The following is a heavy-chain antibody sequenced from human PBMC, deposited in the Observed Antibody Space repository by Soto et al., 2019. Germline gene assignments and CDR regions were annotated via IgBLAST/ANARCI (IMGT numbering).Heavy chain of an antibody. J-gene: IGHJ4*02. V-gene: IGHV2-5*01. Sequence: SGPTLVNPTQTLTLTCTLSGFSLSTSGVGVGWIRQPPGKALELLALIYWNDDKRYSPSLTSRLTITKDTSKNQLVLTMPNMDPVHTPTYSCAHTSNYDILSGLVYLGQGTLANVSS. CDR1: GFSLSTSGVG. CDR3: AHTSNYDILSGLVY. CDR2: IYWNDDK. D-gene: IGHD3-9*01.